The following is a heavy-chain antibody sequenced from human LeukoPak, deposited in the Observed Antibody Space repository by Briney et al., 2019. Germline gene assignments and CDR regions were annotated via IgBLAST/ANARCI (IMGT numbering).Heavy chain of an antibody. Sequence: SETLSLTCFVSGGSIGYYYWSWIRQPPGKGLEWIGYIYYSGSTYYNPSLKSRVTISVDTSKNQFSLKLSSVTAADTAVYYCARVGDYYDSSGAYYFDYWGQGTLVTVSS. V-gene: IGHV4-30-4*01. CDR1: GGSIGYYY. D-gene: IGHD3-22*01. CDR3: ARVGDYYDSSGAYYFDY. CDR2: IYYSGST. J-gene: IGHJ4*02.